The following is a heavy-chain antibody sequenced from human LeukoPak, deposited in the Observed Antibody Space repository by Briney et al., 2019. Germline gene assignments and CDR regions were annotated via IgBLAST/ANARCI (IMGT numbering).Heavy chain of an antibody. D-gene: IGHD5-12*01. Sequence: SETLSLTCTVSGDSISSSNCYWGWIRQPPGKGLEWIGSIYFSGGTYYNASLKSRVTISVDTSKNQFSLKLSSVTAADTAVYYCARRRGYSGYDFWGQGTLVTVSS. J-gene: IGHJ4*02. V-gene: IGHV4-39*01. CDR1: GDSISSSNCY. CDR3: ARRRGYSGYDF. CDR2: IYFSGGT.